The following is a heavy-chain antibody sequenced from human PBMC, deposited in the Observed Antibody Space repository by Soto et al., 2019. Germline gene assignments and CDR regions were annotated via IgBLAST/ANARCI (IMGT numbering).Heavy chain of an antibody. J-gene: IGHJ5*02. D-gene: IGHD1-26*01. V-gene: IGHV4-4*02. Sequence: SETLSLTCAVAGGSIRSHTWWTWVRQPPGKGLEWIGEIYHSGSTNYNPSLEGRITISVDRSKNQFSLELISVTAADTAVYYCARDEFAGSNHFGRLNPCGQGALVTVSS. CDR3: ARDEFAGSNHFGRLNP. CDR2: IYHSGST. CDR1: GGSIRSHTW.